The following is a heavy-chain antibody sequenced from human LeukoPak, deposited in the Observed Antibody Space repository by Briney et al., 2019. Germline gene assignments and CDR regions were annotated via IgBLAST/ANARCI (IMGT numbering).Heavy chain of an antibody. Sequence: ASVRVSCKASGYTFTSYGIGWVRQAPGQGLEWMGWISAYNVNTNYAQKLQGRVTMTKDTSTSTAYLGLKSLRSEDTAVYYCARALVRGVIIKPTGVGMDVRGQGTTVTVSS. CDR1: GYTFTSYG. D-gene: IGHD3-10*02. CDR3: ARALVRGVIIKPTGVGMDV. CDR2: ISAYNVNT. J-gene: IGHJ6*02. V-gene: IGHV1-18*01.